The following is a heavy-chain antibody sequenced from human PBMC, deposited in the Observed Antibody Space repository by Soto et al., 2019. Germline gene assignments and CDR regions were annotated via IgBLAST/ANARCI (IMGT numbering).Heavy chain of an antibody. CDR1: GGSISSSSYY. CDR2: IYYSGST. J-gene: IGHJ3*02. CDR3: ARHHPDYGETRGAFDI. D-gene: IGHD4-17*01. Sequence: QLQLQESGPGLVKPSETLSLTCTVSGGSISSSSYYWGGIRQPPGKGLEWIGSIYYSGSTYYNPSRKSRVTISVDTSKNQFSLKLSSVTAADTAVYYCARHHPDYGETRGAFDIWGQGTMVTVSS. V-gene: IGHV4-39*01.